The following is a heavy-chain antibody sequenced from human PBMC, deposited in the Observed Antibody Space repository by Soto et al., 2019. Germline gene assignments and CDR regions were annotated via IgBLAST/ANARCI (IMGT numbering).Heavy chain of an antibody. D-gene: IGHD3-10*01. J-gene: IGHJ5*02. Sequence: EVQLLESGGGLVQPGGSLRLSCVASRFTFSTYAMSWVRQAPGKGLEWVSDISGSGGNTYYGDSVKGRFTISRDISKNTLYLQMNSLRAEDTAVYYCAKSAMVRGGGWFDPWGQGTLVTVSS. V-gene: IGHV3-23*01. CDR3: AKSAMVRGGGWFDP. CDR1: RFTFSTYA. CDR2: ISGSGGNT.